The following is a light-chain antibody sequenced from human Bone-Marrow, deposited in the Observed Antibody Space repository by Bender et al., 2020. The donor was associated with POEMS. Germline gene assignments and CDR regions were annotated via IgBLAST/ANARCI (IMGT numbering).Light chain of an antibody. Sequence: SYEVTQPPSVSVSPGQTASITCSGDKLGDKDVCWYQQKPGQSPVVVIYQDTKRPSGIPERFSGSTSGNTASLTISGTQTMDEADYYCQSWGSNTAVFGGGTKLTVL. CDR3: QSWGSNTAV. J-gene: IGLJ2*01. CDR1: KLGDKD. V-gene: IGLV3-1*01. CDR2: QDT.